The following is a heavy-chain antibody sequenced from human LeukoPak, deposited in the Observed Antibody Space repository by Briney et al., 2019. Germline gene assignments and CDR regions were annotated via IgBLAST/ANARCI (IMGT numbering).Heavy chain of an antibody. J-gene: IGHJ4*02. CDR1: GYTFTSYG. D-gene: IGHD3-9*01. V-gene: IGHV1-18*04. CDR2: ISAYNGNT. Sequence: ASVKVSCKASGYTFTSYGISWVRQAPGQGLEWMGWISAYNGNTNYAQKLQGRVTMTTDTSTSTAYMELRSLRSDDTAVYYCARYWDYDILTGYSRGSGGLDYWGQGTLVTVSS. CDR3: ARYWDYDILTGYSRGSGGLDY.